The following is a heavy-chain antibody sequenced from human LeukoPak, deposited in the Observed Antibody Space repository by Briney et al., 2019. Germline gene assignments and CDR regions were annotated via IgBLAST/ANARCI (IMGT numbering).Heavy chain of an antibody. CDR1: GFTFSTYN. V-gene: IGHV3-21*06. Sequence: PGGSLRLSCAASGFTFSTYNMNWVRHAPGKGLEWISSITSSSSYVYYADSVKGRFTISRDNAKNSLFLQMNNLSPDDTAVYFCARDPYSGNYGNYYYYYMDVWGKGTTVTISS. D-gene: IGHD1-26*01. CDR3: ARDPYSGNYGNYYYYYMDV. CDR2: ITSSSSYV. J-gene: IGHJ6*03.